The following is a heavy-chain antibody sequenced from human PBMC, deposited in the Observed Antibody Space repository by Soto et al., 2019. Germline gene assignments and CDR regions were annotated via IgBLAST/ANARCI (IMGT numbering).Heavy chain of an antibody. CDR3: ARDLGTPPKGYCSGGSCYGGDYYYYGMDV. D-gene: IGHD2-15*01. CDR2: IYYSGST. Sequence: SETLSLTCTVSGGSISSGGYYWSWIRQHPGKGLEWIGYIYYSGSTYYNPSLKSRVTISVDTSKNQFSLKLSSVTAADTAVYYCARDLGTPPKGYCSGGSCYGGDYYYYGMDVWGQGTTVTVSS. J-gene: IGHJ6*02. CDR1: GGSISSGGYY. V-gene: IGHV4-31*03.